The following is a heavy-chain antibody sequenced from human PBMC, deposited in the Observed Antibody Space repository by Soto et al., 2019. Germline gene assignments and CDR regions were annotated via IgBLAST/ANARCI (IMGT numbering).Heavy chain of an antibody. V-gene: IGHV3-30*18. J-gene: IGHJ5*02. CDR3: AKDNCVSTSCYRLYNWFDP. D-gene: IGHD2-2*01. Sequence: QVQLVESGGGVVQPGRSLRLSCVASGFTFSSYGMHWVRQAPGKGLVWVAVIAYDGSNKYYADSVKGRFTISRDNSKNTLYLQMNSLRAEDTAVYYCAKDNCVSTSCYRLYNWFDPWGQGTLVTVSS. CDR2: IAYDGSNK. CDR1: GFTFSSYG.